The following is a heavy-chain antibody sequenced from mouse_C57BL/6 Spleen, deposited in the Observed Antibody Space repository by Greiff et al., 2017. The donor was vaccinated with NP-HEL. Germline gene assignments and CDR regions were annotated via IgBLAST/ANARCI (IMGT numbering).Heavy chain of an antibody. V-gene: IGHV5-4*01. CDR1: GFTFSSYA. J-gene: IGHJ4*01. CDR2: ISDGGSYT. D-gene: IGHD2-5*01. CDR3: ARDSNSCAMDY. Sequence: EVQGVESGGGLVKPGGSLKLSCAASGFTFSSYAMSWVRQTPEKRLEWVATISDGGSYTYYPDNVKGRFTISRDNAKNNLYLQMSHLKSEDTAMYYCARDSNSCAMDYWGQGTSVTVSS.